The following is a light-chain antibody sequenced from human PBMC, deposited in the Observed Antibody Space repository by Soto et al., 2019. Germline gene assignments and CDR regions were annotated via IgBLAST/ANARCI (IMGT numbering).Light chain of an antibody. CDR2: GAS. CDR1: QRISSY. V-gene: IGKV1-39*01. Sequence: DIQITQPPSSLSASIGDRLTITCRASQRISSYLNWYQQKPGKAPKLLIYGASSLHSGVLARFSGRGSGTDFTLTISSLEPEDFAAYYCLQDYYSPRTFGQGTKVDIK. J-gene: IGKJ1*01. CDR3: LQDYYSPRT.